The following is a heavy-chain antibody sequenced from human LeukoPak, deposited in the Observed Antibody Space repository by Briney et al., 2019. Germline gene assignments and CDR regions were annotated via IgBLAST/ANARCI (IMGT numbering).Heavy chain of an antibody. CDR1: GGIFSSYA. V-gene: IGHV1-69*13. J-gene: IGHJ4*02. D-gene: IGHD2-2*02. CDR2: IIPIFGTA. CDR3: ATCARNFYCYRFDY. Sequence: GASVKVSCKASGGIFSSYAISWVRQAPGQGLEWMGGIIPIFGTANYAQKFQGRGTITADESTSTAYMELSSLRSEDTAVYYCATCARNFYCYRFDYWGQGTLVTVSS.